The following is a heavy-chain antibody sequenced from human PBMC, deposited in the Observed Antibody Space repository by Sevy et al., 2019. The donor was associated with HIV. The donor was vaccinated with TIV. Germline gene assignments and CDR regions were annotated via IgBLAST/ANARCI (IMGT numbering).Heavy chain of an antibody. D-gene: IGHD6-13*01. V-gene: IGHV4-39*02. CDR2: IYYSGST. Sequence: SETLSLTCTVSGDSLSSNDYYWAWIRQPPGKGLDWIGSIYYSGSTYYNPSLKSRVTISVDTSKNQFSLKLRFVTAADTAVYYCAREGPRIAQFDYWGQGTLVTVSS. J-gene: IGHJ4*02. CDR1: GDSLSSNDYY. CDR3: AREGPRIAQFDY.